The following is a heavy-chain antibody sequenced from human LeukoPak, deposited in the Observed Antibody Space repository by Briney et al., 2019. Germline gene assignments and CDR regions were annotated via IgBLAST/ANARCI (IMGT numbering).Heavy chain of an antibody. D-gene: IGHD4-17*01. Sequence: GGSLRLSCAASGFTFSRNGMHWVRQAPGKGLEWVAAIPYDGSNKWHADSVKGRFTISRDNSKHTLYLQVNSLRAEDTAVYYCARGGYWGDYVFDFWGPGTLVTVSS. CDR2: IPYDGSNK. CDR1: GFTFSRNG. CDR3: ARGGYWGDYVFDF. V-gene: IGHV3-30*03. J-gene: IGHJ4*02.